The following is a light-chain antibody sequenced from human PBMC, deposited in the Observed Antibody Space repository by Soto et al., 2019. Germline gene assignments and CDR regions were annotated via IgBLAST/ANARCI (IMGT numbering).Light chain of an antibody. CDR2: DAS. CDR1: QSVSGY. J-gene: IGKJ3*01. V-gene: IGKV3-11*01. CDR3: QQRSTWPAVT. Sequence: EVVLTQSPATLSLSPGERATLSCRASQSVSGYVAWYQKNPGQAPRLLIYDASNRATGIPARFSGFGSETDFTLTISSIEPEDFALYYCQQRSTWPAVTFGPGTKVEIK.